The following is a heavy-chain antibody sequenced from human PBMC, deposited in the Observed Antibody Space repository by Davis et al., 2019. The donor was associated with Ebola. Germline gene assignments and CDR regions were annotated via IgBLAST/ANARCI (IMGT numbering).Heavy chain of an antibody. CDR3: ARHQYDILTGYYTGSVGGIFDY. J-gene: IGHJ4*02. CDR2: IYYSGST. Sequence: MPSETLSLTCTVSGGSISSYYWSWIRQPPGKGLEWIGYIYYSGSTNYNPSLKSRVTISVDTSKNQFSLKLSSVTAADTAVYYCARHQYDILTGYYTGSVGGIFDYWGQGTLVTVSS. V-gene: IGHV4-59*08. CDR1: GGSISSYY. D-gene: IGHD3-9*01.